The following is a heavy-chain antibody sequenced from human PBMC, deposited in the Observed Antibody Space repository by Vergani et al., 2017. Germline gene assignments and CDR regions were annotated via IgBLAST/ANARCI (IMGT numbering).Heavy chain of an antibody. CDR1: GYSFTSYW. J-gene: IGHJ3*02. CDR2: IYPGDSDT. V-gene: IGHV5-51*01. Sequence: EVQLVQSGAEVKKPGESLKISCKGSGYSFTSYWIGWVRQMPGKGLEWMGIIYPGDSDTRYSPSFQGQVTLAADKSISTAYLQWSSLKASDTAMYYCASPRMYYYDSSGYYPNDAFDIWGQGTMVTVSS. D-gene: IGHD3-22*01. CDR3: ASPRMYYYDSSGYYPNDAFDI.